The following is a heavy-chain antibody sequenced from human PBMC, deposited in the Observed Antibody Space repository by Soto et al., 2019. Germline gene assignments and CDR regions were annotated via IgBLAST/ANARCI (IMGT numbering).Heavy chain of an antibody. CDR1: GGTFSSYA. CDR3: AREIVDSSSWYHAYCMDV. Sequence: SVKVSCKASGGTFSSYAISWVRQAPGQGLEWMGGIIPIFGTANYAQKFQGRVTITADESTSTAYMELSSLRSEDTAVYYCAREIVDSSSWYHAYCMDVCCQGTTVTVS. D-gene: IGHD6-13*01. CDR2: IIPIFGTA. V-gene: IGHV1-69*13. J-gene: IGHJ6*02.